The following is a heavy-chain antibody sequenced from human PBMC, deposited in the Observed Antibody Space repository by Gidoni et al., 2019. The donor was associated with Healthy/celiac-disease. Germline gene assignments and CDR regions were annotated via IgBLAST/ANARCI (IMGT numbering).Heavy chain of an antibody. Sequence: EVQLLASGGGLVQPGGSLRLSCAASGFTFSSYAMSWVRQAPGKGLGWFSAISGSGGSTYYADSVKGRFTISRDNSKNTLYLKMNSLRAEDTAVYYCVKAGSGDYVTHAFDIWGQGTMVTVSS. CDR2: ISGSGGST. D-gene: IGHD4-17*01. J-gene: IGHJ3*02. CDR1: GFTFSSYA. CDR3: VKAGSGDYVTHAFDI. V-gene: IGHV3-23*01.